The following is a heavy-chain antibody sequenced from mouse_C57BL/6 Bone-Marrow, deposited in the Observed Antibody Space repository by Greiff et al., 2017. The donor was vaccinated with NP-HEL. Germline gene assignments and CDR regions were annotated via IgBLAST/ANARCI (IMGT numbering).Heavy chain of an antibody. J-gene: IGHJ2*01. CDR1: GFTFSSYA. D-gene: IGHD2-2*01. V-gene: IGHV5-9-1*02. CDR3: TRVGLRPYYFDC. Sequence: EVKLMESGEGLVKPGGSLKLSCAASGFTFSSYAMSWVRQTPGKRLEWVAYISSGGGDIYYADTVKGRFTISRDNARNTLYLQMSSLKSEDTAMYYCTRVGLRPYYFDCWGQGTTLTVSS. CDR2: ISSGGGDI.